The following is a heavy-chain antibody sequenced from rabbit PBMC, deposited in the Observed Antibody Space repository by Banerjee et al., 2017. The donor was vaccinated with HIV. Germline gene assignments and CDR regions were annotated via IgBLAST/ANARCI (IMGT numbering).Heavy chain of an antibody. CDR2: IYAGSSGTT. Sequence: QEQLEESGGGLVQPEGSLTLTCTASGFSFNNYYISWVRQAPGKGLEWIGCIYAGSSGTTYYASWAKGRFTITNASSTTVTLQMTSLTAADTATYFCARGYIGYNYAFNLWGPGTLVTVS. CDR3: ARGYIGYNYAFNL. D-gene: IGHD6-1*01. J-gene: IGHJ4*01. CDR1: GFSFNNYY. V-gene: IGHV1S45*01.